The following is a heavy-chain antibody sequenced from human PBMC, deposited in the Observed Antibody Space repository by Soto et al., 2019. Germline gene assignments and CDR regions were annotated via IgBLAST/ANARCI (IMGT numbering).Heavy chain of an antibody. CDR2: ISGSGGST. J-gene: IGHJ4*02. D-gene: IGHD6-13*01. V-gene: IGHV3-23*01. Sequence: GGFLRLSCAASGFTFSSYAMSWVRQAPGKGLEWVSAISGSGGSTYYADSVKGRFTISRDNSKNTLYLQMNSLRAEDTAIYYCAKPTSTQQSGYWGQGTLVTVSS. CDR3: AKPTSTQQSGY. CDR1: GFTFSSYA.